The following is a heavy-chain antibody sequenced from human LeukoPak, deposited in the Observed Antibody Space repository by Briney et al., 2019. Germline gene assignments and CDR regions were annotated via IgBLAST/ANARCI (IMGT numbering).Heavy chain of an antibody. J-gene: IGHJ4*02. CDR2: IYYTGST. CDR3: ARRYSYSSLPDY. V-gene: IGHV4-39*01. CDR1: GGTISSSSYY. D-gene: IGHD6-19*01. Sequence: SETLSLTCTVSGGTISSSSYYWGWIRQPPGKGLEWIGSIYYTGSTYYNPSLKSRVTISVDTSKNQFSLKLSSVTAADTAVYYCARRYSYSSLPDYWGQGTLVTVSS.